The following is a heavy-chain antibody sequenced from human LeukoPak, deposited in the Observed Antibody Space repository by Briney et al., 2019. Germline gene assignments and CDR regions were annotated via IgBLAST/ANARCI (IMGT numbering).Heavy chain of an antibody. CDR3: ASGAHDYGGHRAFDI. Sequence: GGSLRLSCAASGFTFSSYSMNWVRQAPGKGLEWVSYISSSSSTIYYADSVKGRFTISRDNAKNTLYLQMNSLRAEDTAVYYCASGAHDYGGHRAFDIWGQGTMVTVSS. D-gene: IGHD4-23*01. CDR1: GFTFSSYS. CDR2: ISSSSSTI. J-gene: IGHJ3*02. V-gene: IGHV3-48*04.